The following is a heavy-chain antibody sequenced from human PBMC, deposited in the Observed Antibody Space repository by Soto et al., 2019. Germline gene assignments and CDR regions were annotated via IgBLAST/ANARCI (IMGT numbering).Heavy chain of an antibody. CDR3: ARERSLLQQLGYFQH. Sequence: QVQLVQSGAEVKKPGSSVKVSCKASGGTFSSYAISWVRQAPGQGLEWMGGIIPIFGTSNYAQKFQGSVTITADESTSTAYMELSSLRSEATAVCDCARERSLLQQLGYFQHWGQGTLVTVSS. D-gene: IGHD6-13*01. V-gene: IGHV1-69*12. CDR2: IIPIFGTS. CDR1: GGTFSSYA. J-gene: IGHJ1*01.